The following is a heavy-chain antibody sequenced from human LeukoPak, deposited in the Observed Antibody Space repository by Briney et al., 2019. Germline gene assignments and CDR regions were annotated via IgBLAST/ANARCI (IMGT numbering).Heavy chain of an antibody. CDR1: GGSISRYY. D-gene: IGHD3-3*01. J-gene: IGHJ5*02. Sequence: SETLSLTSTVAGGSISRYYWSWIRQPAGNGLEGIGRIYTSGSTNYNPSLKSRATMSVDTSRNQFSLKLSSVTAADTAVYYCARDRRYAFWSGYYTLDAWGQGTLVTVSS. V-gene: IGHV4-4*07. CDR2: IYTSGST. CDR3: ARDRRYAFWSGYYTLDA.